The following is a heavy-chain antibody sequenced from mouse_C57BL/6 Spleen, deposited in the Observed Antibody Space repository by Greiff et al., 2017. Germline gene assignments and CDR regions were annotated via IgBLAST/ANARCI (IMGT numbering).Heavy chain of an antibody. CDR3: ARAYYDYDGFAY. V-gene: IGHV1-78*01. Sequence: QVQLQQPDAELVKPGASVKISCKASGYTFTDYTIHWVKQRPEQGLEWIGNIDPRDGSTKYNEKFKGKATLTADKSSSTAYMQLNSLTSEDSAVYFCARAYYDYDGFAYWGQGTLVTVSA. J-gene: IGHJ3*01. CDR2: IDPRDGST. CDR1: GYTFTDYT. D-gene: IGHD2-4*01.